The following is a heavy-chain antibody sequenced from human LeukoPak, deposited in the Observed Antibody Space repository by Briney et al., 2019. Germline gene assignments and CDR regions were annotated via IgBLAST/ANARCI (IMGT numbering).Heavy chain of an antibody. CDR3: ARDPGDYDILTGPFDY. D-gene: IGHD3-9*01. V-gene: IGHV1-69*13. CDR1: GGTFSSYA. J-gene: IGHJ4*02. Sequence: SVKVSCKASGGTFSSYAISWVRQAPGQGLEWMGGIIPIFGTANYAQKFQGRVTITADESTSTAYMELSSLRSEDTAVYYCARDPGDYDILTGPFDYWGQGTLVTVSS. CDR2: IIPIFGTA.